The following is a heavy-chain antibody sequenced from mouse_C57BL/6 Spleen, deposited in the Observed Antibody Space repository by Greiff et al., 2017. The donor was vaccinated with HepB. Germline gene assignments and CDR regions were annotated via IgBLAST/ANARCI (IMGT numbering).Heavy chain of an antibody. D-gene: IGHD4-1*01. CDR1: GYTFTDYN. CDR2: INPNNGGT. Sequence: VQLKQSGPELVKPGASVKIPCKASGYTFTDYNMDWVKQSHGKSLEWIGDINPNNGGTIYNQKFKGKATLTVDKSSSTAYMELRSLTSEDTAVYYCARRLGEVYYFDYWGQGTTLTVSS. J-gene: IGHJ2*01. V-gene: IGHV1-18*01. CDR3: ARRLGEVYYFDY.